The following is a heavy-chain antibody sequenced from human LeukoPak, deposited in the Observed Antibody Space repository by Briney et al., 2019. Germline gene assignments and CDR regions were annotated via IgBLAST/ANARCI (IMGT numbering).Heavy chain of an antibody. D-gene: IGHD3-22*01. CDR1: GFTFSTYA. J-gene: IGHJ4*02. CDR3: AKERLSSGYFDY. Sequence: GGSLRLSCAASGFTFSTYAMSWVRQAPGKGLEWVSAISGSGGRTYYADSVKGRFTISRDNSKNTLCLQMNSLRAEDTAVYYCAKERLSSGYFDYWGQGTLVTVSS. CDR2: ISGSGGRT. V-gene: IGHV3-23*01.